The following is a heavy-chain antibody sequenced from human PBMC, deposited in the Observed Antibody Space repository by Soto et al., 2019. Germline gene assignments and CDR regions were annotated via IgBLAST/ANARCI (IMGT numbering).Heavy chain of an antibody. J-gene: IGHJ3*01. Sequence: EVRLVESEGGLVLPGGSLSLSCAASGFTFSYYWMHWVRQAPGQGLLWVSRIHSDGSSTTYADSVKGRFTISRDNAKNTVSLQMNSLRVEDTGVYFCARGDRGAFDLWGQGTMVTVSS. CDR3: ARGDRGAFDL. CDR1: GFTFSYYW. D-gene: IGHD2-21*02. V-gene: IGHV3-74*01. CDR2: IHSDGSST.